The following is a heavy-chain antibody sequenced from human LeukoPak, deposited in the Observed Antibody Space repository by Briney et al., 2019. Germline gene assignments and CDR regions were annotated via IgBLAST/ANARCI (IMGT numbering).Heavy chain of an antibody. J-gene: IGHJ4*02. CDR1: GGSLSSSDYS. CDR2: FCFSGGT. D-gene: IGHD4-11*01. CDR3: AKRGRNYAFDL. Sequence: SETLSLTCTVSGGSLSSSDYSWDWIRQSLEKGLEWIGNFCFSGGTYYSPSLKSRVTISADTSKNQFSLKLSSVTAADTAVYYCAKRGRNYAFDLWGQGTLVTVSS. V-gene: IGHV4-39*01.